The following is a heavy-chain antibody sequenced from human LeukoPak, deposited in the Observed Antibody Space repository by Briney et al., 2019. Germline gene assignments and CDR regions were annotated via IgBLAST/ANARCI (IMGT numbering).Heavy chain of an antibody. CDR2: LYYSGST. J-gene: IGHJ4*02. CDR3: ARAGSGYSFDY. CDR1: GTSISTYY. Sequence: SETLSLTCTVSGTSISTYYRSWIRQPPGKGLEWVGYLYYSGSTSYNPSLKSRVTISVDTSKNQFSLRLSSVTAADTAVYYCARAGSGYSFDYWGQGTLVTVSS. D-gene: IGHD3-10*01. V-gene: IGHV4-59*08.